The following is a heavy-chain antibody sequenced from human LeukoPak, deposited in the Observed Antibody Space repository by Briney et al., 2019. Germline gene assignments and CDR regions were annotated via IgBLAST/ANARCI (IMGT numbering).Heavy chain of an antibody. D-gene: IGHD6-19*01. Sequence: PGRSLRLSCAASGFTFSSYGMHWVRQAPGKGLEWVAVISYDGSNKYYADSVKGRFTISRDNSKNTLYLQMNSLRAEDTAVYYCARDRIPGIAVASFDYWGQGTLVTVSS. V-gene: IGHV3-30*03. CDR3: ARDRIPGIAVASFDY. CDR1: GFTFSSYG. CDR2: ISYDGSNK. J-gene: IGHJ4*02.